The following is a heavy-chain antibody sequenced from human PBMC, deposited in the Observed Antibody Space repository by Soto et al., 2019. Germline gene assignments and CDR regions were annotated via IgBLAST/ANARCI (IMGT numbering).Heavy chain of an antibody. D-gene: IGHD6-13*01. CDR3: AIAIPSSGWSPFDY. Sequence: QVQLVQSGTEVKKPGASVKVACKAFGYSFTDYYIHWVRQAPGQGLEWLGWINPNNGGTDYAQKFRDWVTITRDTSISTAYMELKRLRSDDTAVYYCAIAIPSSGWSPFDYWGQGTLVNVSS. V-gene: IGHV1-2*04. CDR1: GYSFTDYY. CDR2: INPNNGGT. J-gene: IGHJ4*02.